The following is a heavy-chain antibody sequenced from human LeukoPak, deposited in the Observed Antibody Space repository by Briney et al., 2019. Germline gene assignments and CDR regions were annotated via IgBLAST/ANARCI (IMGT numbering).Heavy chain of an antibody. CDR2: IYYSGST. V-gene: IGHV4-59*12. Sequence: SETLSLTCTVSGGSISSYYWSWIRQPPGKGLEWIGYIYYSGSTNYNPSLKSRVTISVDTSKNQFSLKLSSVTAADTAVYYCARRRPDYGAARPGAARTNWFDPWGQGTLVTVSS. J-gene: IGHJ5*02. D-gene: IGHD6-6*01. CDR3: ARRRPDYGAARPGAARTNWFDP. CDR1: GGSISSYY.